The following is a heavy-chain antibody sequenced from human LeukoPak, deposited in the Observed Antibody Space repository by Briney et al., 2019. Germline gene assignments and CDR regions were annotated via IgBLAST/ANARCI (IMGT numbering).Heavy chain of an antibody. CDR3: AGEGSGWLPNY. CDR1: GFIFSTYG. CDR2: ISSSTDSI. Sequence: GGSLRLSCAASGFIFSTYGMNWVRQAPGKGLEWVSHISSSTDSIYYADSVRGRFTVSRDNTKNSLYLQMNSLRAEDTAVYYCAGEGSGWLPNYWGQGTLVTVSP. J-gene: IGHJ4*02. V-gene: IGHV3-48*04. D-gene: IGHD6-19*01.